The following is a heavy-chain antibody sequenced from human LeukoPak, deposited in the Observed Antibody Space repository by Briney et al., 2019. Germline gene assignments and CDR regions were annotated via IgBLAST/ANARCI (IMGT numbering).Heavy chain of an antibody. V-gene: IGHV4-61*02. Sequence: SETLSLTCTVSGGSISSGSYYWSWIRQPAGEGLEWIGRIYTSGSTNYNPSLKSRVTISVDTSKNQFSLKLSSVTAADTAVYYCARHKDYYYSYMDVWGKGTTVTISS. CDR2: IYTSGST. CDR3: ARHKDYYYSYMDV. CDR1: GGSISSGSYY. J-gene: IGHJ6*03.